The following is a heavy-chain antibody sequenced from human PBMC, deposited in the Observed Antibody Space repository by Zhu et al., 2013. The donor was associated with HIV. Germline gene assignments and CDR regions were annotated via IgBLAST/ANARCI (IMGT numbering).Heavy chain of an antibody. CDR3: ARTFHDNTREFDL. CDR1: GGALSSYA. J-gene: IGHJ4*02. CDR2: IIPIFGTT. V-gene: IGHV1-69*01. Sequence: QVQLVQSGAEVKKPGSSLKVSCKTSGGALSSYAISWVRQAPGQGLEWMGGIIPIFGTTNYAQKFQGRVTINADESTRTAYMELSSLKSEDTAVYYCARTFHDNTREFDLWGQGTLVTVSS. D-gene: IGHD2-2*01.